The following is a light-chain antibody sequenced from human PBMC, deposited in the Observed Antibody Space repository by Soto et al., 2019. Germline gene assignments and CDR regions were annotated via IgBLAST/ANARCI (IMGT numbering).Light chain of an antibody. Sequence: EIVLTQSPATLSLSPGERATLSCRASQSISSYLAWYQQKPGQAPRLLIYDASNRATGILARFSGSGSGTDYTLTNSSLEPEDFAVYYCQQRSNRPLTFGGGTKVEIK. CDR3: QQRSNRPLT. V-gene: IGKV3-11*01. CDR1: QSISSY. CDR2: DAS. J-gene: IGKJ4*01.